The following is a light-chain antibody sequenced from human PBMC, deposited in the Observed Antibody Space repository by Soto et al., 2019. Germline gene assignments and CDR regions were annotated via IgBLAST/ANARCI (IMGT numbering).Light chain of an antibody. CDR2: GNI. CDR3: QSYDSSLREV. V-gene: IGLV1-40*01. J-gene: IGLJ2*01. CDR1: SSNIGAGYD. Sequence: QFVLTQPPSVSGAPGQRVTISCTGSSSNIGAGYDVHWYQQLPGTAPKLLIFGNINRPSGVPDRFSGSKSGTSASLAITGLQAEDEADYYCQSYDSSLREVFGGGTKLTVL.